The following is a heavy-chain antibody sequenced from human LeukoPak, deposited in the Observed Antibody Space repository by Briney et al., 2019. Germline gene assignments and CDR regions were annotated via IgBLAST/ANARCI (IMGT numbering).Heavy chain of an antibody. D-gene: IGHD3-3*01. Sequence: AGGSLRLSCAASGFTFSSYAMSWVRQAPGKGLEWVSAISGSGGSTYYADSVKGRFTISRDNSKNTLYLQMNSLRAEDTAVYYCAKDLTIFGVVIRWDGFGYWGQGTLVTVSS. CDR1: GFTFSSYA. V-gene: IGHV3-23*01. J-gene: IGHJ4*02. CDR3: AKDLTIFGVVIRWDGFGY. CDR2: ISGSGGST.